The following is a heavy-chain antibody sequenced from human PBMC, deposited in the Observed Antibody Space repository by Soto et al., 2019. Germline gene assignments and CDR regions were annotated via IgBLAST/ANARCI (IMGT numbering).Heavy chain of an antibody. CDR2: IYGGGNGP. CDR3: TKMEGMDPWAYSFDY. Sequence: EVQVLESGGGLVQPGGSLRLSCAATGFTFSDFAMSWVRQAPGKGLEWVSRIYGGGNGPHYADSVKGRVTISRDNSKNTLYPQMNCQRAEGTVVYYCTKMEGMDPWAYSFDYWGEGTLFTVSS. V-gene: IGHV3-23*01. D-gene: IGHD6-13*01. J-gene: IGHJ4*02. CDR1: GFTFSDFA.